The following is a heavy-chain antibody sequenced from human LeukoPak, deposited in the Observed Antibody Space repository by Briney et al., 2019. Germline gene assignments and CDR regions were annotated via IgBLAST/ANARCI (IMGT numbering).Heavy chain of an antibody. CDR1: GYSISSGYY. D-gene: IGHD3-3*01. Sequence: PSETLSLTCTVSGYSISSGYYWGWIRQPPGKGLEWIGSIYHSGSTYYNPSLKSRVTISVDTSKNQFSLKLSSVTAVDTAVYYCAKVEYYDFSLDYWGQGTLVTVSS. V-gene: IGHV4-38-2*02. CDR3: AKVEYYDFSLDY. CDR2: IYHSGST. J-gene: IGHJ4*02.